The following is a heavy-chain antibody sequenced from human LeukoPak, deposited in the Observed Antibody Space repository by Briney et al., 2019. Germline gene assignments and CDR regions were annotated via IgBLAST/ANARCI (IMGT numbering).Heavy chain of an antibody. CDR1: GFTFRNYW. CDR3: ARESWYLDR. J-gene: IGHJ2*01. CDR2: INPDGSNT. Sequence: GGSLRLSCAASGFTFRNYWMHWVRQAPGKGLVWVSRINPDGSNTNYADSVMGRFTISRDNAKNTLYLQMNGLRADDTAVYYCARESWYLDRWGRGTLVTVSS. V-gene: IGHV3-74*01.